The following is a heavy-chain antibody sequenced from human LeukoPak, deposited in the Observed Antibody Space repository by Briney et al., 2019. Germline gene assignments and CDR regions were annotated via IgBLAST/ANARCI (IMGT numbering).Heavy chain of an antibody. CDR3: AGVYDFWSAFDY. CDR2: ISYDGSNK. J-gene: IGHJ4*02. Sequence: PGRSLRLSCAASGFTFSSYAMHWVRQAPGKGLEWVAVISYDGSNKYYVDSVKGRFTISRDNSKNTLYLQMNSLRAEDTAVYYCAGVYDFWSAFDYWGQGTLVTVSS. CDR1: GFTFSSYA. D-gene: IGHD3-3*01. V-gene: IGHV3-30-3*01.